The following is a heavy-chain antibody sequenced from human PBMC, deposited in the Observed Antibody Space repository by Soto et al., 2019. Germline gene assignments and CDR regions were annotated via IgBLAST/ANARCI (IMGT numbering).Heavy chain of an antibody. J-gene: IGHJ4*02. CDR1: GFTFSSYA. D-gene: IGHD2-8*01. Sequence: GGSLRLSCAASGFTFSSYAMSWVRQAPGKGLEWVSAISGSGGSTYYADSVKGRFTISRDNSKNTLYLQMNSLRAEDTAVYYCAKEAPVYCTNGVCYFLGVAYFDYWGQGTLVTVSS. V-gene: IGHV3-23*01. CDR3: AKEAPVYCTNGVCYFLGVAYFDY. CDR2: ISGSGGST.